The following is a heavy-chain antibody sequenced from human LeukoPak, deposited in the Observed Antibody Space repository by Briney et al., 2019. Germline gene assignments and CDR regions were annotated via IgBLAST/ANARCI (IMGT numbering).Heavy chain of an antibody. CDR2: IYYSGST. CDR3: ATQGSSGWYQGFDY. CDR1: GGSISSYF. J-gene: IGHJ4*02. V-gene: IGHV4-59*08. D-gene: IGHD6-19*01. Sequence: PSKTLSLTCTVSGGSISSYFWSWIRQPPGKGLEWIGYIYYSGSTNYNPSLKSRVTISVDTSKNQFSLRLSSVTAADTAVYYCATQGSSGWYQGFDYWGQGTLVTVSS.